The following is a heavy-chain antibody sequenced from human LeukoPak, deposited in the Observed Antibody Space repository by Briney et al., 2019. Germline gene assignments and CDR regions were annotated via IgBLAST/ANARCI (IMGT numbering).Heavy chain of an antibody. CDR2: IHYSGTT. CDR3: ARAPGTVASIFDY. D-gene: IGHD5-12*01. Sequence: SETLSLTCTVSGGSISSYYWSWLRQSPGKGLEWIGYIHYSGTTNYNPSLKNRVTILADTSKNQFSLNLSSVTAADTAVYYCARAPGTVASIFDYWGQGTLVTVSS. V-gene: IGHV4-59*01. J-gene: IGHJ4*02. CDR1: GGSISSYY.